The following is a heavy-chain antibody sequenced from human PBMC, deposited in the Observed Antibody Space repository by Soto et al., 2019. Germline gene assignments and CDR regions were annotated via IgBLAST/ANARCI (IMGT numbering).Heavy chain of an antibody. J-gene: IGHJ6*03. Sequence: QVQLVQSGAEVKKPGASVKVSCKASGYTFTSYDINWVRQATGQGLEWMGWMNPNSGNTGYAPKFQDRVTMTRNISMISVYMELSSLRSEDTAVYYCAQGMLGPSLYYMDVWGKGTTVAVSS. CDR3: AQGMLGPSLYYMDV. CDR1: GYTFTSYD. V-gene: IGHV1-8*01. D-gene: IGHD3-10*02. CDR2: MNPNSGNT.